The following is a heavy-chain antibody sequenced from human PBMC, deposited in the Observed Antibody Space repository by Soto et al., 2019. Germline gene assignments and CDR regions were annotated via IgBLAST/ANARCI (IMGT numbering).Heavy chain of an antibody. D-gene: IGHD3-22*01. J-gene: IGHJ4*02. Sequence: QVQLQESGPGLVKPSQTLSLTCTVSGGSISSGGYYWSWIRQHPGKGLEWSGYIYYSGSTYYNPSLKSRVSISVDTSKNQFSLKLSSVTAADTAVYYCARGRDYDSSGYYVDYWGQGTLVTVSS. CDR2: IYYSGST. CDR1: GGSISSGGYY. CDR3: ARGRDYDSSGYYVDY. V-gene: IGHV4-31*03.